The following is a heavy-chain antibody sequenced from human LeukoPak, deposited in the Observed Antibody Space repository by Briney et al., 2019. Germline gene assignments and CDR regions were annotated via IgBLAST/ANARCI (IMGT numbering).Heavy chain of an antibody. CDR1: GFTFSSYS. CDR3: ARDITRKNDFWSGYLRDDAFDI. Sequence: GGSLRLTCAASGFTFSSYSMNWVRQAPGKGLEWVSSIGSSSSYIYYADSVKGRFTISRDNAKNSLYLQMNSLRAEDTAVYYCARDITRKNDFWSGYLRDDAFDIWGQGTMVTVSS. V-gene: IGHV3-21*01. J-gene: IGHJ3*02. D-gene: IGHD3-3*01. CDR2: IGSSSSYI.